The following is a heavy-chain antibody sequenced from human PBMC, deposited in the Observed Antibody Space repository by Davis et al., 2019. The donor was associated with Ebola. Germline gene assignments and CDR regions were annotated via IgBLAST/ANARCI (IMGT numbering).Heavy chain of an antibody. Sequence: PGGSLRLSCAASGFTFSSYAMNWVRQAPGKGLEWVSAFSGRGDSTYYADSVKGRFTISRDNSKNTLYLQMNSLRAEDTAVYYCAKALGWAYGSDSGYAFDIWGQGTMVIVSS. CDR2: FSGRGDST. V-gene: IGHV3-23*01. CDR1: GFTFSSYA. D-gene: IGHD6-19*01. CDR3: AKALGWAYGSDSGYAFDI. J-gene: IGHJ3*02.